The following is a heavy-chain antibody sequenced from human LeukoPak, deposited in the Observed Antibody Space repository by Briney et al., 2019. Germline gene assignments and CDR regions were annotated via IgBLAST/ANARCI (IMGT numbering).Heavy chain of an antibody. Sequence: PSETLSLTCTVSGSSIRSSSYYWGWIRQPPGKGLEGIGTIYYSGSTYYNPSLKSRVTISVDTSKNQFSLKLSSVTAADTAVYYCARLSGYGLHYYXHMDVWXKGTTVTVS. J-gene: IGHJ6*03. D-gene: IGHD5-12*01. CDR3: ARLSGYGLHYYXHMDV. CDR2: IYYSGST. V-gene: IGHV4-39*01. CDR1: GSSIRSSSYY.